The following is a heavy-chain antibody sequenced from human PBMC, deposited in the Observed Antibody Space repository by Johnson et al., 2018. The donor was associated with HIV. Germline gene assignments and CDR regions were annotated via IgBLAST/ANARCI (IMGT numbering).Heavy chain of an antibody. J-gene: IGHJ3*01. D-gene: IGHD4-23*01. V-gene: IGHV3-11*04. CDR1: GFTFSDFY. CDR2: ISSSGSTI. CDR3: AKSPGKDNGGNSGGIDF. Sequence: QVQLVESGGGLVKPGGSLRLSCAASGFTFSDFYMSYIRQAPGKGLEWVSYISSSGSTIYYADSVKGRFSISRDNSKNTLYLQMNSLRAEDTATYYCAKSPGKDNGGNSGGIDFWSQGTRVTVSS.